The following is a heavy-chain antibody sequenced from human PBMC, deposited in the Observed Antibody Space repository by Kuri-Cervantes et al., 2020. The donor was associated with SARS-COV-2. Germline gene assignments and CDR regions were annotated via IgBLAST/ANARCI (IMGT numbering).Heavy chain of an antibody. CDR2: INHSGST. J-gene: IGHJ5*02. CDR1: GGSISSYY. D-gene: IGHD2-15*01. CDR3: ARGYSGGSWPVNWFDP. Sequence: SETLSLTCTVSGGSISSYYWSWIRQPPGKGLEWIGEINHSGSTNYNPSLKSRVTISVDTSKNQFSLKLSSVTAADTAVYYCARGYSGGSWPVNWFDPWGQGTLVTVSS. V-gene: IGHV4-34*01.